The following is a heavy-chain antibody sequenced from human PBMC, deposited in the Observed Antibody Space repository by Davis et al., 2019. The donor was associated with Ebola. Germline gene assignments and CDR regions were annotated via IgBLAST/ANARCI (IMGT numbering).Heavy chain of an antibody. CDR1: GFTFSSYA. D-gene: IGHD3-3*01. J-gene: IGHJ6*02. CDR2: IIPIFGTA. CDR3: ARDGYYDFWTPYYGMDV. V-gene: IGHV1-69*01. Sequence: SCAASGFTFSSYAISWVRQAPGQGLEWMGGIIPIFGTANYAQKFQGRVTITADESTSTAYMELSSLRSEDTAVYYCARDGYYDFWTPYYGMDVWGQGTTVTVSS.